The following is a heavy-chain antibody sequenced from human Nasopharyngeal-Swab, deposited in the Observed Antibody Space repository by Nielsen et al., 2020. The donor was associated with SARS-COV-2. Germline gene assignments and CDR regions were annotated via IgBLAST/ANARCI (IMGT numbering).Heavy chain of an antibody. CDR1: GYTFTSDE. D-gene: IGHD2-2*01. CDR2: MNPNSGNT. V-gene: IGHV1-8*03. J-gene: IGHJ6*02. Sequence: GAGKVSCKASGYTFTSDEINWVRQATGQGRERMGWMNPNSGNTGYAQKFQGRVTITRNTSISTAYMELSSLRSEDTAVYYCARVYCSSTSCFYGMDVWGQGTTVTVSS. CDR3: ARVYCSSTSCFYGMDV.